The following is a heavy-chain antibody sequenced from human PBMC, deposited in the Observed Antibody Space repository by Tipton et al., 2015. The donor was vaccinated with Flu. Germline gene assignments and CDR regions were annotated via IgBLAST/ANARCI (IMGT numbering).Heavy chain of an antibody. CDR3: ASEGHSGASSFFDP. CDR2: IYHSGTT. D-gene: IGHD3-10*01. V-gene: IGHV4-38-2*01. CDR1: GYSISSGYY. J-gene: IGHJ5*02. Sequence: LSCAVSGYSISSGYYWGWIRQPPGKGLEWIGSIYHSGTTYYNPSLKSRVTISVDTSKNQFSLKLSSVTAADTAVYYCASEGHSGASSFFDPWGQGTLVTVSS.